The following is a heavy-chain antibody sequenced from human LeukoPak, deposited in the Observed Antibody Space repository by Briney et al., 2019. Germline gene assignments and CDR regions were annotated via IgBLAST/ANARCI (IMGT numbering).Heavy chain of an antibody. V-gene: IGHV3-23*01. J-gene: IGHJ4*02. Sequence: GGSLRLSCAASEFTFSSYSMNWVCQAPGKGLEWVSAISGSGGGAYYADSVKGRFTISRDNPKNTLYLQMNSLRAEDTAVYYCAKEPYSGSIFDSWGQGTLVTVSS. D-gene: IGHD1-26*01. CDR1: EFTFSSYS. CDR2: ISGSGGGA. CDR3: AKEPYSGSIFDS.